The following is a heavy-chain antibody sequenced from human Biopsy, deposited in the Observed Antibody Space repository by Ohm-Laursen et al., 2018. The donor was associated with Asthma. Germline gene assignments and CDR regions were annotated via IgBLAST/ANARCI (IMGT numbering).Heavy chain of an antibody. Sequence: SQTLSLTWTVSGGSISSSSYYWGWIRRPPGKGLESIGTIYYSGSTYYNPSLKSRVTLSVDASKNQFSLKLTSVTAADTAVYYCVSPPGYWGQGTRVTVSS. V-gene: IGHV4-39*01. CDR3: VSPPGY. CDR1: GGSISSSSYY. CDR2: IYYSGST. J-gene: IGHJ4*02.